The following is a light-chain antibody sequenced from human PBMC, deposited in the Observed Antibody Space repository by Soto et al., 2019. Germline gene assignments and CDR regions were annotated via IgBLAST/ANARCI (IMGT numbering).Light chain of an antibody. CDR3: QQFAISTT. V-gene: IGKV1-5*01. J-gene: IGKJ1*01. Sequence: IQMTQSPSTLSASVGDRVTITCRASHNIERWMAWYQQKPGKAPSLLIFDASTLHSGVPSRFSGSGSGTDFPLTISSRQPDDFATYYCQQFAISTTFGQGTKVEVK. CDR2: DAS. CDR1: HNIERW.